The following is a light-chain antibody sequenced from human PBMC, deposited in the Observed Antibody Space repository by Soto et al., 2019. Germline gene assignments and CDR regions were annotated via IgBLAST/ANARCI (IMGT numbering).Light chain of an antibody. CDR2: EVR. CDR1: TRDVGGSDY. J-gene: IGLJ1*01. V-gene: IGLV2-14*01. CDR3: CSYVTTPEI. Sequence: QSVLTQPASVSGSPGQSITISCTGTTRDVGGSDYVSWYQQYPGKAPKLVIFEVRNRPSDVSNRFSGSNSGNTASLTISGLQAEDEADYYCCSYVTTPEIFGTGTKVTVL.